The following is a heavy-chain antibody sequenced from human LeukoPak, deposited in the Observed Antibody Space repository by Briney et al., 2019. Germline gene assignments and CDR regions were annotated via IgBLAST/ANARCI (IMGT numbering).Heavy chain of an antibody. CDR3: VRDPSDVLTGYNDAFDI. J-gene: IGHJ3*02. CDR1: GFNFNTYW. Sequence: PGGSLRLSCVASGFNFNTYWMSWVRQAPGRGPEWMATIKLDGSETYYVDSVRGRFTISRDNAKISLYLQMKYLRAEDTAIYYCVRDPSDVLTGYNDAFDIWGQGAVVTVSS. CDR2: IKLDGSET. V-gene: IGHV3-7*01. D-gene: IGHD3-9*01.